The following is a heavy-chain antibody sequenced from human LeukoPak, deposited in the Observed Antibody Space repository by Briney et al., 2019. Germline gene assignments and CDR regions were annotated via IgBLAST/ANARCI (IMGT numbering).Heavy chain of an antibody. Sequence: ASETLSLTCAVYGGSFSGYYWSWLRQPPGKGLEWIGEINHSGSTNYNPSLKSRVTISVGTSKNQFSLKLSSVTAADTAVYYCARGKARIIDYWGQGTLVTVSS. CDR3: ARGKARIIDY. V-gene: IGHV4-34*01. J-gene: IGHJ4*02. D-gene: IGHD6-6*01. CDR2: INHSGST. CDR1: GGSFSGYY.